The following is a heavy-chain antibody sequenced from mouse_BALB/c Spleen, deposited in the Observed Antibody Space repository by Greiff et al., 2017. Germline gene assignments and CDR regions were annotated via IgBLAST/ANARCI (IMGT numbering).Heavy chain of an antibody. CDR1: GFTFSSYT. CDR2: ISNGGGST. D-gene: IGHD2-1*01. V-gene: IGHV5-12-2*01. Sequence: EVKLMESGGGLVQPGGSLKLSCAASGFTFSSYTMSWVRQTPEKRLEWVAYISNGGGSTYYPDTVKGRFTISRDNAKNTLYLQMSSLKSEDTAMYYCARHGNSLWYFDVWGAGTTVTVSS. CDR3: ARHGNSLWYFDV. J-gene: IGHJ1*01.